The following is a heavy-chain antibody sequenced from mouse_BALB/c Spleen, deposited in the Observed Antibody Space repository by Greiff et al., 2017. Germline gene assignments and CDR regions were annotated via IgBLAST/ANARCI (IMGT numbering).Heavy chain of an antibody. J-gene: IGHJ4*01. Sequence: EVKLVESGGDLVKPGGSLKLSCAASGFTFSSYGMSWVRQTPDKRLEWVATISSGGSYTYYPDSVKGRFTISRDNAKNTLYLQMSSLKSEDTAMYYCARHYGNYECYAMDYWGQGTSVTFSS. V-gene: IGHV5-6*02. CDR2: ISSGGSYT. CDR1: GFTFSSYG. D-gene: IGHD2-1*01. CDR3: ARHYGNYECYAMDY.